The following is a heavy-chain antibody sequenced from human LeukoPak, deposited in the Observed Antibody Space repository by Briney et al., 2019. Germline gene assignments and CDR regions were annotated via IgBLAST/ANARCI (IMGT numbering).Heavy chain of an antibody. J-gene: IGHJ6*02. CDR3: ARWAYSSGWYPTYYYYGMDV. D-gene: IGHD6-19*01. Sequence: GGSLRLSCAASGFTFSSYWMHWVRQAPGKGLVWVSRINSDGSSTSYADSVKGRFTISRDNAKNTLYLQMNSLRAEDTAVYYCARWAYSSGWYPTYYYYGMDVWGQGTTVTVSS. CDR2: INSDGSST. V-gene: IGHV3-74*01. CDR1: GFTFSSYW.